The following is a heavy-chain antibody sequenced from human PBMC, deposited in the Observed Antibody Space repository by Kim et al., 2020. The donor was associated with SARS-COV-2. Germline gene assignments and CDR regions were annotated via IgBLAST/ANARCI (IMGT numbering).Heavy chain of an antibody. Sequence: SETLSLTCTVSGYSISSGYYWGWIRQPPGKGLEWIGSIYHSGSTYYNPSLKSRVTISVDTSKNQFSLKLSSVTAADTAVYYCARVPRDPKNFDYWGQGTL. CDR2: IYHSGST. V-gene: IGHV4-38-2*02. CDR3: ARVPRDPKNFDY. CDR1: GYSISSGYY. J-gene: IGHJ4*02.